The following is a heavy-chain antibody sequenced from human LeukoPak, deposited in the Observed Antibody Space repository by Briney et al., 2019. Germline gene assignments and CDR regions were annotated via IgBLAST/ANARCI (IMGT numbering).Heavy chain of an antibody. CDR3: ARGRRSIVATYYFDY. J-gene: IGHJ4*02. Sequence: ASVKVSCKASGYTFTSYAMNWVRQAPGRGLEWMGWINTNTGNPTYAQGFTGRFVFSLDTSVSTAYLQISSLKAEDTAVYYCARGRRSIVATYYFDYWGQGTLVTVSS. CDR1: GYTFTSYA. D-gene: IGHD5-12*01. CDR2: INTNTGNP. V-gene: IGHV7-4-1*02.